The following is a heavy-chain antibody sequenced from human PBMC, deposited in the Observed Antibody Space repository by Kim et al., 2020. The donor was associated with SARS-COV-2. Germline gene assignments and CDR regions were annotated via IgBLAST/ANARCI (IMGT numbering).Heavy chain of an antibody. D-gene: IGHD2-15*01. V-gene: IGHV1-69*13. J-gene: IGHJ3*02. Sequence: SVKVSCKASGGTFSSYAISWVRQAPGQGLEWMGGIIPIFGTANYAQKFQGRVTITADESTSTAYMELSSLRSEDTAVYYCARQLVVTLTADAFDIWGQGTMVTVSS. CDR1: GGTFSSYA. CDR3: ARQLVVTLTADAFDI. CDR2: IIPIFGTA.